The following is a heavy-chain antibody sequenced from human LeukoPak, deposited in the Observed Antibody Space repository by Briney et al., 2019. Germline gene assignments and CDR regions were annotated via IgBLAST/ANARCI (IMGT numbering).Heavy chain of an antibody. CDR2: INWNGGST. CDR3: ARDGRRFLEWLSPYYFDY. J-gene: IGHJ4*02. Sequence: GGSLRLSCAASGFTFDDYGMSWVRQAPGKGLEWVSGINWNGGSTGYADSVKGRFTISRDNAKNSLYLQMNSLRAEDTALYYCARDGRRFLEWLSPYYFDYWGQGTLVTVSS. V-gene: IGHV3-20*04. D-gene: IGHD3-3*01. CDR1: GFTFDDYG.